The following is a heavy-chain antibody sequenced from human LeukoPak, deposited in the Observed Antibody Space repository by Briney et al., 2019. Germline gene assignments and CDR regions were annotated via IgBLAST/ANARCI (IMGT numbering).Heavy chain of an antibody. Sequence: GRSLRLSCAASGFSFSSYAMSWVRQAPGEGLEWVSAISGSGGSTYYADSVKGRFTISRDNSKNTLYLQMNSLRAEDTAVYYCAKEYYYGSGSYFWDYWGQGTLVNVSS. D-gene: IGHD3-10*01. CDR2: ISGSGGST. CDR3: AKEYYYGSGSYFWDY. J-gene: IGHJ4*02. V-gene: IGHV3-23*01. CDR1: GFSFSSYA.